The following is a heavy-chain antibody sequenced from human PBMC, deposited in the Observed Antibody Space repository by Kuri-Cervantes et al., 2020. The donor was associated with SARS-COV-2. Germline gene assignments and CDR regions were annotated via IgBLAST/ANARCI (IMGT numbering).Heavy chain of an antibody. Sequence: GSLRLSCTVSGGSISSYYWSWIRQPPGKGLEWIGYIYYSGSTNYNPSLKGRVTTSVDTSKNQFSLKLSSVTAADTAVYYCARGGYSSGWYAVDWGQGTLVTVSS. J-gene: IGHJ4*02. D-gene: IGHD6-19*01. CDR2: IYYSGST. V-gene: IGHV4-59*01. CDR3: ARGGYSSGWYAVD. CDR1: GGSISSYY.